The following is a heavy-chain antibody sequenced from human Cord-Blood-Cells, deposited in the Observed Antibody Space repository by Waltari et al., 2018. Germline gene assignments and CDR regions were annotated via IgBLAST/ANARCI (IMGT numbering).Heavy chain of an antibody. J-gene: IGHJ4*02. V-gene: IGHV4-59*01. CDR1: GGSISSYY. D-gene: IGHD1-7*01. CDR2: IYYSGST. CDR3: ARAITGTTFDY. Sequence: VQLQESGPGLVKPSETLSLTCTVSGGSISSYYWSWIRQPPGKGLEWIGYIYYSGSTNYNPSLKSRVTISVDTSKNQFSLKLSSVTAADTAVYYCARAITGTTFDYWGQGTLVTVSS.